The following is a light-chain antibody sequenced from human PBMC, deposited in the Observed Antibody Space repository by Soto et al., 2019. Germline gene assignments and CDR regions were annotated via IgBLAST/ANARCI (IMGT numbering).Light chain of an antibody. Sequence: EIVITQSPATLSVSPGERATLSCRASQSVSSNLAWYQQKPGQAPRFLIYGASSRATGIPDRFSGSGSGTDFTLTISRLEPEDFAVYFCQQYGSSPTTFGQGTKVDI. J-gene: IGKJ1*01. CDR2: GAS. CDR3: QQYGSSPTT. V-gene: IGKV3-20*01. CDR1: QSVSSN.